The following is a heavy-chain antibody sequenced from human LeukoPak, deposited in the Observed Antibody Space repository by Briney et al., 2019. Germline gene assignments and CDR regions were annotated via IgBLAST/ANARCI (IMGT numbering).Heavy chain of an antibody. CDR1: GGAVSRFY. Sequence: SETLSLTCSVSGGAVSRFYWSWIRQSPGKGLEWIGYFYYSGSTKYNPSLKSRVTMSVDTSKNQLSLKLRSVTAADTAMYYCARHRFVSAVILDYWGQGDLVTVSS. D-gene: IGHD2-21*02. CDR2: FYYSGST. V-gene: IGHV4-59*08. CDR3: ARHRFVSAVILDY. J-gene: IGHJ4*02.